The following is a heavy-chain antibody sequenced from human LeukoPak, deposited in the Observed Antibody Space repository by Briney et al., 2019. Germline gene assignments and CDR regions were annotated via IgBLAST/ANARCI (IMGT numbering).Heavy chain of an antibody. CDR3: AKGTRPDESSGWLHQPVDY. CDR2: ISGIGGST. CDR1: GFTFSSYA. Sequence: GGSLRLSCAASGFTFSSYAMSWVRQAPGEGLEWVSAISGIGGSTYYADSVKGRFTISRDNSKNTLYLQMNSLRAEDTAVYYCAKGTRPDESSGWLHQPVDYWGQGTLVTVSS. D-gene: IGHD6-19*01. J-gene: IGHJ4*02. V-gene: IGHV3-23*01.